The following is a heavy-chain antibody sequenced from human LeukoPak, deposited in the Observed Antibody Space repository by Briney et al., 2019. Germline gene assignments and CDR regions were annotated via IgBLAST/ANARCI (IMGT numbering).Heavy chain of an antibody. CDR2: IYYTGST. J-gene: IGHJ5*02. V-gene: IGHV4-59*01. CDR3: ARDVLVGIEVEGFDP. D-gene: IGHD6-19*01. CDR1: GGAITNYY. Sequence: SETLSLTCGVSGGAITNYYWNWIRQAPGKGLEWLGYIYYTGSTTYNPSVKSRITISLDTSKKQISLKLRSVTAADTAVYYCARDVLVGIEVEGFDPWGQGTLVTVSS.